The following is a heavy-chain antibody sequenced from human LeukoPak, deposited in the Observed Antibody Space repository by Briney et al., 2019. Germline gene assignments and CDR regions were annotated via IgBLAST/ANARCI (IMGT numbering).Heavy chain of an antibody. Sequence: PGGSLRLPCAASGFTFSSYWMSWVRQAPGKGLEWVANIKQDGSEKYYVDSVKGRFTISRDNAKNSLYLQMNSLRAEDTAVYYCARDWYDNSDAFDIWGQGTMVTVSS. CDR2: IKQDGSEK. V-gene: IGHV3-7*01. CDR3: ARDWYDNSDAFDI. D-gene: IGHD3-9*01. CDR1: GFTFSSYW. J-gene: IGHJ3*02.